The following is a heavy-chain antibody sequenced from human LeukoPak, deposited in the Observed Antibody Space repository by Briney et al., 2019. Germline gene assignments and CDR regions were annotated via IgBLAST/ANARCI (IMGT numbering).Heavy chain of an antibody. CDR2: ISYDGSNK. Sequence: GRSLRLSCAASGFTFSSYDMHWVRQAPGKGLEWVTVISYDGSNKYYGDSVKGRFTISRDNSKNTLYLKMNSLRAEDTAVYYCAKDLDYTTYGYYFDYWGQGTLVTVSS. V-gene: IGHV3-30*18. J-gene: IGHJ4*02. D-gene: IGHD4-11*01. CDR3: AKDLDYTTYGYYFDY. CDR1: GFTFSSYD.